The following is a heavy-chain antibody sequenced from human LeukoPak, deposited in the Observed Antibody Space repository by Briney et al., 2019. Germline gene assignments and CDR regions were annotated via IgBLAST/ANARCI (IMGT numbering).Heavy chain of an antibody. CDR3: ARDRYSSSSLDY. CDR2: IYYRGST. Sequence: SETLSLTCTVSGGSISSYYWSWIRQPPGKELEWIGYIYYRGSTNYNPSLKSRVTISVDTSKNQFSLKLSSVTAADTAVYYCARDRYSSSSLDYWGQGTLVAVSS. CDR1: GGSISSYY. V-gene: IGHV4-59*01. J-gene: IGHJ4*02. D-gene: IGHD6-13*01.